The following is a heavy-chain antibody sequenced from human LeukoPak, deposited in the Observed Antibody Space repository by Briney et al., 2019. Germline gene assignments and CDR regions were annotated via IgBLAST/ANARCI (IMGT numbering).Heavy chain of an antibody. CDR1: GYTFTDYY. CDR3: ARDAATSGTSWFDP. D-gene: IGHD6-13*01. J-gene: IGHJ5*02. CDR2: INPKRGAT. V-gene: IGHV1-2*02. Sequence: ASVKVSCKASGYTFTDYYIHWVRQAPGQGLEWMGWINPKRGATKYAQKFQGRVTVTRDTATSTAYMELSSLTSDDTAVYSCARDAATSGTSWFDPWGQGTLVTVSS.